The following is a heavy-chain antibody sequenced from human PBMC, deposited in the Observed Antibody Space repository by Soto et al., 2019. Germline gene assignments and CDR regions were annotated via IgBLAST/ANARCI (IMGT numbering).Heavy chain of an antibody. J-gene: IGHJ4*02. D-gene: IGHD3-10*01. V-gene: IGHV1-46*01. CDR1: GYTFTSYY. CDR2: INPSGGST. Sequence: ASVKVSCKASGYTFTSYYMHWVRQAPGQGLEWMGIINPSGGSTSYAQKFQGRVTMTRDTSTSTVYMELSSLRAEDTAVYYCARDRPCLYGSGSDPLYYLEYWGQGTLVTVSS. CDR3: ARDRPCLYGSGSDPLYYLEY.